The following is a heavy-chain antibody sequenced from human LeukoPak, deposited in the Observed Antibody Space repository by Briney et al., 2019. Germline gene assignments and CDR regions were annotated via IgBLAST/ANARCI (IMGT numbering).Heavy chain of an antibody. Sequence: PGGSLRLSCAASGFTFDDYAMHWVRQAPGKGLEWVSGISWNSGSIGYADSVKGRFTISRDNAKNSLYLQMNSLRAEDTALYYCAAELRYFDWLSPGVGWGQGTLVTVSS. D-gene: IGHD3-9*01. J-gene: IGHJ4*02. CDR1: GFTFDDYA. CDR3: AAELRYFDWLSPGVG. CDR2: ISWNSGSI. V-gene: IGHV3-9*01.